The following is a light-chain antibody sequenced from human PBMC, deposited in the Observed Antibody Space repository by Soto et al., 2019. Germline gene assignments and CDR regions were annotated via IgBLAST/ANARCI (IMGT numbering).Light chain of an antibody. CDR3: QQYDNLPYT. CDR2: DAS. CDR1: QDISNY. V-gene: IGKV1-33*01. J-gene: IGKJ2*01. Sequence: DIQMTQSPSSLSASVGDRVTITCQESQDISNYLNWYQQKPGKAPKLLIYDASNLETGVPSRFSGSGSGTDFTFTISSLQPEDIATYYCQQYDNLPYTFGQGTKLGIK.